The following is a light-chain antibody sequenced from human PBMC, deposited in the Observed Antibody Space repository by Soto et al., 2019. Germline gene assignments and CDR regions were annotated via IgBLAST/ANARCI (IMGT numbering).Light chain of an antibody. J-gene: IGLJ1*01. V-gene: IGLV2-23*01. CDR3: CSYAGSSTYV. CDR2: DDI. Sequence: QSALTQPASVSGSPRQSITLSCTGSSSDVGNFNLVSWYQQHPGEAPKLMIYDDIKRPSGVSDRFSGSKSGNSASLTISGLQAEDEADYYCCSYAGSSTYVFGSGTKLTVL. CDR1: SSDVGNFNL.